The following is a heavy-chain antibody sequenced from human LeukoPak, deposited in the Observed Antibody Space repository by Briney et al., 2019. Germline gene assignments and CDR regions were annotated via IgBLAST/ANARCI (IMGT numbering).Heavy chain of an antibody. CDR2: INHSGSA. V-gene: IGHV4-34*01. J-gene: IGHJ4*02. CDR1: GGSFSGYY. D-gene: IGHD3-10*01. Sequence: SETLSLTCAVYGGSFSGYYWSWIRQPRGKGLEWIGEINHSGSANYNPSLKSRVTISVDTSKNQFSLKLSSVTAADTAVYYCAGPSHLRAFDYWGQGTLVTVSS. CDR3: AGPSHLRAFDY.